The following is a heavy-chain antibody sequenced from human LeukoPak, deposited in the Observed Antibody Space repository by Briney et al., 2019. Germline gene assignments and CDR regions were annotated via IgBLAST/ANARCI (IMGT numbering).Heavy chain of an antibody. CDR3: AKARYYYDSSGYYRLSDY. D-gene: IGHD3-22*01. V-gene: IGHV3-23*01. CDR2: ISGSGGST. Sequence: GGSLRLSCAASGFTFSSYAMSWVRQAPGKGLEWVSAISGSGGSTYYADSVKGRFTISRDNSKNTLYLQMNSLRAEDTAVYYCAKARYYYDSSGYYRLSDYWGQGTLVTVSS. J-gene: IGHJ4*02. CDR1: GFTFSSYA.